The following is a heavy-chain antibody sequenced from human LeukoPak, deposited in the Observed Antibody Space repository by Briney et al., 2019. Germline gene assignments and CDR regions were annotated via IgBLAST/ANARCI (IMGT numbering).Heavy chain of an antibody. V-gene: IGHV1-2*02. J-gene: IGHJ5*02. D-gene: IGHD1-7*01. Sequence: WASVKVSYKASGYTFTGHYMHWVRQAPGQGLEWMGWINPKSGGTNYAQKFQGRVTMTRDTSTSTAYMELSRLRSDDTAVYYCARDGNWSYHPFDPWGQGTLVTVSS. CDR2: INPKSGGT. CDR3: ARDGNWSYHPFDP. CDR1: GYTFTGHY.